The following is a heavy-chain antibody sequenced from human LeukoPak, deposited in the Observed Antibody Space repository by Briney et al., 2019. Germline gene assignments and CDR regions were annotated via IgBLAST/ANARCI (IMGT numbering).Heavy chain of an antibody. Sequence: SGPTLVKPTQTLTLTCTFSGFSLSTSGLCVSWIRQPPGKALEWHARSDWDDDKYYSTSLKTRLTISKDTSKNQVVLTMTNMDPVDTAPYYCARISPRDYDSSGYFPDYWGQGTLVTVSS. D-gene: IGHD3-22*01. V-gene: IGHV2-70*11. CDR2: SDWDDDK. CDR1: GFSLSTSGLC. J-gene: IGHJ4*02. CDR3: ARISPRDYDSSGYFPDY.